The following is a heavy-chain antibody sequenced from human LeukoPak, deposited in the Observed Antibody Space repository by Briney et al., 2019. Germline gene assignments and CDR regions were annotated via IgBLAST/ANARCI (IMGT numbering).Heavy chain of an antibody. D-gene: IGHD2-2*01. J-gene: IGHJ4*02. CDR3: ATGDVVVPTAAQRPLDY. CDR1: AGSIRSSSFF. CDR2: IYYSGST. V-gene: IGHV4-39*01. Sequence: SETLSLTCTVSAGSIRSSSFFWDWIRQPPGKGLEWIGSIYYSGSTYCNPSLKSRVTMSIDTSKNQFSLNLSSVTAADTAVYYCATGDVVVPTAAQRPLDYWGQGTLVTVSS.